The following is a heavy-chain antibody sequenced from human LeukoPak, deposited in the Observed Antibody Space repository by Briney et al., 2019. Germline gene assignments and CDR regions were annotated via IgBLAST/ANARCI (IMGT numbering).Heavy chain of an antibody. J-gene: IGHJ5*02. Sequence: SVKVSCKASGGTFSSYAISWVRQAPGQGLEWMGRIIPMLGIANHAQKFRGRVTITADKSTSTAYMELSSLRSEDTAVYYCARRIAADTNWFDPWGQGTLVTVSS. V-gene: IGHV1-69*04. D-gene: IGHD6-13*01. CDR2: IIPMLGIA. CDR3: ARRIAADTNWFDP. CDR1: GGTFSSYA.